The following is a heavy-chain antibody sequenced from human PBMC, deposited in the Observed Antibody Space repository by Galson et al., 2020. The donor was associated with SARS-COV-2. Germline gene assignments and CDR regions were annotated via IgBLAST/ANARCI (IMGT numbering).Heavy chain of an antibody. J-gene: IGHJ4*02. CDR1: GGSFSGYY. V-gene: IGHV4-34*01. D-gene: IGHD7-27*01. Sequence: ETSETLSLTCAVYGGSFSGYYWSWIRQPPGKGLEWIGEINHSGSTNYNPSLKSRVTISVDTSKNQFSLKLSSVTAADTAVYYCARANWGSGMSVPHHFDYWGQGTLVTVSS. CDR2: INHSGST. CDR3: ARANWGSGMSVPHHFDY.